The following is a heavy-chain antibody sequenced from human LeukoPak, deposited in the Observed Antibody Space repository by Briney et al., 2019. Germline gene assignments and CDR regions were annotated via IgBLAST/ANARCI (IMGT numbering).Heavy chain of an antibody. CDR2: ISGSGGST. CDR3: AKGMWQLELDY. CDR1: GFTLSSNA. D-gene: IGHD1-1*01. V-gene: IGHV3-23*01. Sequence: GGSLRLSCAASGFTLSSNAMSWVRQAPGKGLEWVSRISGSGGSTYHADSVKGRFTISRDNSKNTLYLQMNSLRAEDTAVYYCAKGMWQLELDYWGQGTLVTVSS. J-gene: IGHJ4*02.